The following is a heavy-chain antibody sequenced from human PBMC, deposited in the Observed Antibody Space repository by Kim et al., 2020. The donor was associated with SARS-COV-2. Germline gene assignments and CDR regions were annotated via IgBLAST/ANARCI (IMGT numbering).Heavy chain of an antibody. Sequence: ASVKVSCKASGYTFTSYAMNWVRQAPGQGLEWMGWINTNTGNPTYAQGFTGRFVFSLDTSVSTAYLQISSLKAEDTAVYYCARDSVWFGESKAFDYWGQGTLVTVSS. CDR1: GYTFTSYA. J-gene: IGHJ4*02. CDR2: INTNTGNP. D-gene: IGHD3-10*01. CDR3: ARDSVWFGESKAFDY. V-gene: IGHV7-4-1*02.